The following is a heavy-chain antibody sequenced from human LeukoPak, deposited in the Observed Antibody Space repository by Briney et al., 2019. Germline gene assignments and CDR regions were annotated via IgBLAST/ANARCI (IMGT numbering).Heavy chain of an antibody. CDR2: ISDSGTTE. J-gene: IGHJ5*01. V-gene: IGHV3-48*03. Sequence: PGGSLRLSCAASGYSLSSFQMNWVRQAPGKALEWISYISDSGTTEYYADSVKGRFTISRDNAKNSLYLQMNSLTGEDTALYYCARDGTTNRYNWFDSWGQGTLVTVSS. CDR1: GYSLSSFQ. CDR3: ARDGTTNRYNWFDS. D-gene: IGHD2-8*01.